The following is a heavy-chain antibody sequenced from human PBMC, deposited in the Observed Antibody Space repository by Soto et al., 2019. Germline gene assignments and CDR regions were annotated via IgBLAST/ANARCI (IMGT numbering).Heavy chain of an antibody. Sequence: QVQLVESGGGVVQPGRSLRLSCAASGFTFSSYGMHWVRQAPGKGLEWVAVIWYDGSNKYYADSVKGRFTISRDNSKNTLYLQMNSLRAEDTAVYYCAKEFWSGPFDYWGQGILVTVSS. CDR3: AKEFWSGPFDY. D-gene: IGHD3-3*01. CDR1: GFTFSSYG. J-gene: IGHJ4*02. CDR2: IWYDGSNK. V-gene: IGHV3-33*06.